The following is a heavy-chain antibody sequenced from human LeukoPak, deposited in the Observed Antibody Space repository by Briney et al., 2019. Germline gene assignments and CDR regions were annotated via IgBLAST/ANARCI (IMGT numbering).Heavy chain of an antibody. J-gene: IGHJ4*01. V-gene: IGHV3-49*03. CDR3: TRVHYYESSGTYAYYFDY. CDR1: GFTFGDYG. Sequence: PGGSLRLSCTASGFTFGDYGMIWFRQAPGKGLEWISFIRSKAYGGTTEYAASVKGRFTISRDDAKSSAYLQMNSLRTEDTGVYYCTRVHYYESSGTYAYYFDYWGQGTLVTVSS. D-gene: IGHD3-22*01. CDR2: IRSKAYGGTT.